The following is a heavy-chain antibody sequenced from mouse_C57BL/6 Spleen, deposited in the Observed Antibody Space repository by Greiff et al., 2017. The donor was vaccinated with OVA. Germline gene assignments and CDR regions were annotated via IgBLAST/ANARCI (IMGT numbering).Heavy chain of an antibody. CDR1: GYSITSAY. CDR2: ISYSGST. J-gene: IGHJ3*01. Sequence: DVQLQESGPGLAKPSQTLSLTCSVTGYSITSAYWNWIRKFPGNKLEYMGYISYSGSTYSNPSLKSRISITRDTSKNQYYLQLNSVTTEDTATYYCASHGDYRPWFAYWGQGTLVTVSA. V-gene: IGHV3-8*01. CDR3: ASHGDYRPWFAY. D-gene: IGHD2-4*01.